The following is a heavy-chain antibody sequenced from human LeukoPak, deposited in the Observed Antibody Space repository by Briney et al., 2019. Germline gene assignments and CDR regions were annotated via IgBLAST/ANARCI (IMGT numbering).Heavy chain of an antibody. Sequence: GGSLRLSCAASGFIFSNYAMHWVRQAPGKGLEWVALISYDGSNKYYADSVKGRFTISRDNSKNTLYLRMSSLRAEDTAVYYCARVYQGVSLFDGIDYWGQGTLVTVSS. CDR1: GFIFSNYA. J-gene: IGHJ4*02. CDR3: ARVYQGVSLFDGIDY. V-gene: IGHV3-30*04. CDR2: ISYDGSNK. D-gene: IGHD3-10*01.